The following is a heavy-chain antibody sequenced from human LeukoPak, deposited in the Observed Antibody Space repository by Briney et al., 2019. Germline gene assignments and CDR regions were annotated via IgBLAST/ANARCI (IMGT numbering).Heavy chain of an antibody. J-gene: IGHJ4*02. Sequence: SETLSLTCTVSGGSISSYYWSWIRQPPGKGLEWIGYIYYSGSTNYNPSLKSRVTMSVDTSKSQFSLKLSSVIAADTAVYYCARGKGYSSGWYFDYWGQGTLVTVSS. CDR3: ARGKGYSSGWYFDY. CDR1: GGSISSYY. V-gene: IGHV4-59*12. CDR2: IYYSGST. D-gene: IGHD6-19*01.